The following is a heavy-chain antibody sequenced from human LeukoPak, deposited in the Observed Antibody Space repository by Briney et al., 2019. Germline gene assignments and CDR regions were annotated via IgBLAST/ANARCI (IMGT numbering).Heavy chain of an antibody. V-gene: IGHV3-53*01. CDR1: GFTVSSNY. J-gene: IGHJ4*02. Sequence: GGSLRLSCAASGFTVSSNYMSWVRQAPGKGLEWVSVIYSGGSTYYADSVKGRFTISRDNSKNTLYLQMNSLRAEDTAVYYCASSEYSSGWYYFDYWGQGTLVTVSS. CDR3: ASSEYSSGWYYFDY. CDR2: IYSGGST. D-gene: IGHD6-19*01.